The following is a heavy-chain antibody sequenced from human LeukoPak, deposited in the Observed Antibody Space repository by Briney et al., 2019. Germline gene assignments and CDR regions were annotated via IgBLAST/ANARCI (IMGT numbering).Heavy chain of an antibody. V-gene: IGHV3-7*03. CDR3: ARVLRYCSGGNCYSGGLGYMDV. J-gene: IGHJ6*03. D-gene: IGHD2-15*01. CDR1: GFTFSSYC. Sequence: GGSLRLSCAASGFTFSSYCMSWVRQAPGKGLEWVANIKQDGSEKYYVDSVKGRFTISRDNAKNSLFLQMNSLRAEDTAVYYCARVLRYCSGGNCYSGGLGYMDVWGKGTTVTISS. CDR2: IKQDGSEK.